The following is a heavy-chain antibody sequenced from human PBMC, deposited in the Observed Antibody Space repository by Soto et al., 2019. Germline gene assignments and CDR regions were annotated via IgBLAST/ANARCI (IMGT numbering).Heavy chain of an antibody. CDR2: ISYSGST. V-gene: IGHV4-39*01. CDR3: ARHRFCGGATCYHLDNWFAP. Sequence: PSETLSLTCTVSGGPIRTSGYSWGWIRRPPGKGLEWIATISYSGSTYYNPSLKSRVTMSVDTSQNQFSLKLSSVTAADTAVYYCARHRFCGGATCYHLDNWFAPWGQGTLVTVSS. CDR1: GGPIRTSGYS. D-gene: IGHD2-15*01. J-gene: IGHJ5*02.